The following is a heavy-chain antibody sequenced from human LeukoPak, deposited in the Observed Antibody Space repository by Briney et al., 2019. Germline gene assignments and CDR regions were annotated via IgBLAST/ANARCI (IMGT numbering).Heavy chain of an antibody. CDR1: GYTFTSYY. Sequence: ASVKVSCKASGYTFTSYYMHWVRQAPGQGLEWMGIINPSGGSTSYAQKFQGRVTMTRDTSTSTVYMELSSLRSEDTAVYYCARDPTHDHIWSGWTLYNWFDPWGQGTLVTVSS. D-gene: IGHD3-3*01. J-gene: IGHJ5*02. CDR3: ARDPTHDHIWSGWTLYNWFDP. CDR2: INPSGGST. V-gene: IGHV1-46*01.